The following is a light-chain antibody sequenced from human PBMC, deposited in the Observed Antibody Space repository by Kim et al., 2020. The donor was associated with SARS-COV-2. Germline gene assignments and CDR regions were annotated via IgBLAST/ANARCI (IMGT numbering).Light chain of an antibody. CDR1: QSVSSSY. CDR2: GAS. J-gene: IGKJ5*01. Sequence: EIVLTQSPGTLSLSPGERATLSCRASQSVSSSYLAWYQQKPGQAPRLLIYGASTRATGIPDRFSGSGSGTDFTLTISRLGPEDFAVYYCQQNGSAPITFGQGTRLEIK. V-gene: IGKV3-20*01. CDR3: QQNGSAPIT.